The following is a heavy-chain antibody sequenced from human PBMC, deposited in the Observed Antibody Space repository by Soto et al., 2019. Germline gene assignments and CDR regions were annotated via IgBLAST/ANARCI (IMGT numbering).Heavy chain of an antibody. CDR1: VFTIIYGAYA. V-gene: IGHV4-30-2*06. CDR2: ISHLDTT. J-gene: IGHJ4*02. CDR3: ARGGGYDYFDF. Sequence: TXSLTGRFSVFTIIYGAYAGSGIRQSPGKGLEWLGYISHLDTTYYNPSFKSLLSLSIDRTRNHFSLSLSSMTAADKDVYYCARGGGYDYFDFWGQGIQVTVSS. D-gene: IGHD2-15*01.